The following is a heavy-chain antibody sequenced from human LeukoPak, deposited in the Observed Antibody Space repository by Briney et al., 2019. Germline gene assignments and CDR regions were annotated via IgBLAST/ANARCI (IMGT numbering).Heavy chain of an antibody. V-gene: IGHV1-18*01. Sequence: ASVTVSCKASGYTFTSYGISWVRQAPGQGLEWMGWISAYNGNTNYAQKLQGRVTMTTDTSTSTAYMELRSLRSDDTAVYYCARDLGRYFDWFTAYYYYGMDVWGQGTTVTVSS. J-gene: IGHJ6*02. CDR1: GYTFTSYG. CDR2: ISAYNGNT. D-gene: IGHD3-9*01. CDR3: ARDLGRYFDWFTAYYYYGMDV.